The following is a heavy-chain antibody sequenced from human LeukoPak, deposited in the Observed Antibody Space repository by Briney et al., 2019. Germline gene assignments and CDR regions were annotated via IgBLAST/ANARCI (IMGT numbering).Heavy chain of an antibody. V-gene: IGHV3-30*18. D-gene: IGHD2-21*02. CDR2: ISYDGSNK. J-gene: IGHJ4*02. CDR3: AKVGLNCGGDCNTYYFDY. Sequence: GGSLRLSCAGSGFIFSNYGMHWVRQAPGKGLEWVALISYDGSNKYHADSVKGRFTISRDNSKKMLSLQMNSLRPEDTAVFYCAKVGLNCGGDCNTYYFDYWGQGTLVTVSS. CDR1: GFIFSNYG.